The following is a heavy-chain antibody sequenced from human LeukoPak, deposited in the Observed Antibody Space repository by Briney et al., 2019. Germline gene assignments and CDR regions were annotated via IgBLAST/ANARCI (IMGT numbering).Heavy chain of an antibody. V-gene: IGHV3-48*04. CDR3: ARIFARRVIIYYYGMDV. D-gene: IGHD3-3*01. J-gene: IGHJ6*02. CDR1: GFTVSSNY. CDR2: ISSSSSTI. Sequence: GGSLRLSCAASGFTVSSNYMTWVRQAPGKGLEWVSYISSSSSTIYYADSVKGRFTISRDNAKNSLYLQMNSLRAEDTAVYYCARIFARRVIIYYYGMDVWGQGTTVTVSS.